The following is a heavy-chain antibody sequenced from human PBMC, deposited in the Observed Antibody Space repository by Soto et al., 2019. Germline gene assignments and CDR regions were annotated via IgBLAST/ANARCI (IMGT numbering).Heavy chain of an antibody. Sequence: GGSLRLSCAVSGFTFIGYWMHWVRQAPGKGLVWVSRIDSDGRTTNYADSVKGRFTISRDNAKDTLYLQMDSLRAEDTAVYYCASAKIGDYFQVYWGQGTLVTVSS. CDR1: GFTFIGYW. D-gene: IGHD4-17*01. CDR2: IDSDGRTT. J-gene: IGHJ4*02. CDR3: ASAKIGDYFQVY. V-gene: IGHV3-74*01.